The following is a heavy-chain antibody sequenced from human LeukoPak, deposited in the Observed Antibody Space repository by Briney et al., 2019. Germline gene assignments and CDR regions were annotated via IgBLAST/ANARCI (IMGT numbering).Heavy chain of an antibody. CDR3: ARDDGYSSY. Sequence: SETLSLTCTVSGGSLSNYYWSWIRQPPGKGLEWIGYMYYTGDTNYNPSLKSRVTMSVDTSKNQFSLKLSSVTAADTAVYYCARDDGYSSYWGQGTLVTVSS. D-gene: IGHD5-18*01. CDR1: GGSLSNYY. V-gene: IGHV4-59*12. J-gene: IGHJ4*02. CDR2: MYYTGDT.